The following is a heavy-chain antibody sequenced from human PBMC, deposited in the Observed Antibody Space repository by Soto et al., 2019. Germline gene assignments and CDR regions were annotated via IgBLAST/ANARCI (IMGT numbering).Heavy chain of an antibody. J-gene: IGHJ4*02. V-gene: IGHV3-23*01. CDR1: GFTFSSYA. Sequence: PGGSLRLSCAASGFTFSSYAMSWVRQAPGKGLEWVSAISGSGGSTYYADSVKGRFTISRDNSKNTLYLQMNSLRAEDTAVYYSHETSIAARWEDYWGQGTLVTVSS. D-gene: IGHD6-6*01. CDR3: HETSIAARWEDY. CDR2: ISGSGGST.